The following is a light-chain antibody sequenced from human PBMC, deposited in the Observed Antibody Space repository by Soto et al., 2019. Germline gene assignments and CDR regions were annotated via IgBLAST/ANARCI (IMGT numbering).Light chain of an antibody. CDR1: SSDIGGCNY. CDR3: SSCTSSNTHVV. J-gene: IGLJ2*01. V-gene: IGLV2-14*01. CDR2: DVT. Sequence: QSALTQPASVSGSPGQSITISCTGTSSDIGGCNYVSWYQQHPGKDPKLIIYDVTNRPSGVSNRFSGSKSGNTASLTISGLQTEDEADYYCSSCTSSNTHVVFGGGTKLTFL.